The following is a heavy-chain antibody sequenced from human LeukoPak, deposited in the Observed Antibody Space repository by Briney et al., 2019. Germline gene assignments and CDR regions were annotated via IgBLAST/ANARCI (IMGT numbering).Heavy chain of an antibody. J-gene: IGHJ5*02. CDR1: GGSISSYY. Sequence: PSETLSLTCTVSGGSISSYYWSWIRQPPGKGLEWIGHIYFSGSTNYNPSLKSRVTISVYMSKNHFSLKLSSVTAADTAVYYCARHSFSGSYYTWCDPWGQGTLVTVSS. D-gene: IGHD1-26*01. V-gene: IGHV4-59*08. CDR3: ARHSFSGSYYTWCDP. CDR2: IYFSGST.